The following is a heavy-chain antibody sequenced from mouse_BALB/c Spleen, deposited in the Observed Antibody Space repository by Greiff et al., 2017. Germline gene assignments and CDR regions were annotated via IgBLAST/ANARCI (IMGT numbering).Heavy chain of an antibody. V-gene: IGHV14-4*02. CDR3: NSNWDGFAD. CDR1: GFNITDYY. CDR2: IDPENGDT. Sequence: VQLQQSGAELVRSGASVKLSCTASGFNITDYYMHWVKQRPEQGLEWIGWIDPENGDTEYAPKFQGKATMTADTSSNTAYLQLSSLTSEDTAVYYCNSNWDGFADWGQGTLVTVSA. J-gene: IGHJ3*01. D-gene: IGHD4-1*02.